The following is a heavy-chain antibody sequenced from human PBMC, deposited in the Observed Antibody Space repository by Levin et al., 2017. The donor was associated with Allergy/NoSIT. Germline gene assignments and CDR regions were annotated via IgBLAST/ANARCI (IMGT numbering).Heavy chain of an antibody. CDR2: IYRDGIT. D-gene: IGHD3-10*01. V-gene: IGHV4-31*03. J-gene: IGHJ4*02. CDR1: GGSVSGNYY. Sequence: SETLSLTCTVSGGSVSGNYYWSWIRQRPGEGLEWSGYIYRDGITKYGPANDGRAGISVDMSKNQLSRHLMSVPATDPAMYYCTRDAGSGSFYNRPFDFWGPETLVTFSS. CDR3: TRDAGSGSFYNRPFDF.